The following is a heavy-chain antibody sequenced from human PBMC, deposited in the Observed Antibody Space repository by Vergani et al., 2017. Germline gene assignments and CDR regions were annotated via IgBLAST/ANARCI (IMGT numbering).Heavy chain of an antibody. Sequence: QIQLVQSAAEVKKPGASVSVSCKGSSHTFQTYGISWVRQAPGKGLEWMAWIRPYTGHTIYAQKFQDRVTMTADTSTNTAYMELRSLRSDDTAVYFCARVAPSNSEVTPTAFDVWGKGTMVTVSS. J-gene: IGHJ3*01. CDR2: IRPYTGHT. CDR1: SHTFQTYG. CDR3: ARVAPSNSEVTPTAFDV. D-gene: IGHD1-1*01. V-gene: IGHV1-18*01.